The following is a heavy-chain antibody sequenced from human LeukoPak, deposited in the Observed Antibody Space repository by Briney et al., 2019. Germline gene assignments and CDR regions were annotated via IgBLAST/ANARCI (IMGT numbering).Heavy chain of an antibody. CDR3: ARFSSTPD. D-gene: IGHD6-6*01. CDR1: GFTFSSYA. V-gene: IGHV3-30-3*01. J-gene: IGHJ4*02. Sequence: PGRSLRLSCAASGFTFSSYAMHWVRQALGKGLEWVAVISYDGSNKYYADSVKGRFTIFRDNSKNTLYLQMNSLRAEDTAVYYCARFSSTPDWGQGTLVTVSS. CDR2: ISYDGSNK.